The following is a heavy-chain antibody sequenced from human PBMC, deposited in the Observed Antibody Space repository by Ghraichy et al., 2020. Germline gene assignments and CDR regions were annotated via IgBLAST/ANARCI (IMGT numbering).Heavy chain of an antibody. V-gene: IGHV1-46*03. CDR1: GYTFTSYY. CDR2: INPSGGIT. J-gene: IGHJ4*02. CDR3: TRVGIPVVASVGDMGGYLDY. Sequence: ASVKVSCKASGYTFTSYYLHWVRQAPGQGLEWMGIINPSGGITYDAQKFQGRVAMTRDTSTSTVYMVLSSLRSDDTAVYYCTRVGIPVVASVGDMGGYLDYWGQGTLVTVSS. D-gene: IGHD6-19*01.